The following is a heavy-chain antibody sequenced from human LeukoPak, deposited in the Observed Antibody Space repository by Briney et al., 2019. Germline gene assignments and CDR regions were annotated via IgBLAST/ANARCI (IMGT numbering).Heavy chain of an antibody. D-gene: IGHD3-10*01. CDR2: IWYDGSNK. J-gene: IGHJ6*02. Sequence: GGSLRLSCAASGFTFSSYGMHWVRQAPGKGLEWVAVIWYDGSNKYYADSVKGRFTISRDNSKNTLYLRMNSLRAEDTAVYYCARDGSGDYGMDVWGQGTTVTVSS. V-gene: IGHV3-33*01. CDR1: GFTFSSYG. CDR3: ARDGSGDYGMDV.